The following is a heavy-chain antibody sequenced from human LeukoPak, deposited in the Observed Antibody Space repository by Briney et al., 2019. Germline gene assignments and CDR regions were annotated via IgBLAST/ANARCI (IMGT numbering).Heavy chain of an antibody. J-gene: IGHJ3*02. V-gene: IGHV4-39*01. Sequence: SETLSLTCTVSGGSLTSSTYYWGWIRQPPGKGLEWIASIFYSGSTYYNPSLKSRVTILVDRSKKEFSMKLSSVTAADTAVYYCAGRDEYYDRSGYTFDTWGQGTMVTVSS. CDR1: GGSLTSSTYY. CDR2: IFYSGST. D-gene: IGHD3-22*01. CDR3: AGRDEYYDRSGYTFDT.